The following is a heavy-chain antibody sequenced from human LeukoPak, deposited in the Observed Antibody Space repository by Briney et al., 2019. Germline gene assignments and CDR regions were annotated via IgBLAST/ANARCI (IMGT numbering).Heavy chain of an antibody. J-gene: IGHJ4*02. CDR3: ARVLRGEYSSSSDH. Sequence: AGGSLRLSGAASGFTFDDYGMSWVRQAPGKGLEWVSGINWNGGSTGYADSVKGRFTISRDNAKNSLYLQMNSLRAEDTALYYCARVLRGEYSSSSDHWGQGTLVTVSS. CDR2: INWNGGST. D-gene: IGHD6-6*01. CDR1: GFTFDDYG. V-gene: IGHV3-20*04.